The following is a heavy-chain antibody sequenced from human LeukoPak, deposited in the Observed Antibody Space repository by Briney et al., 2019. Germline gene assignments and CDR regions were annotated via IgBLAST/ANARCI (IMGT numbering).Heavy chain of an antibody. CDR1: GFTFSSYG. CDR3: AKEGVTGYYYDSSGPRRPPSTGYYFDY. D-gene: IGHD3-22*01. CDR2: ISYDGSNK. V-gene: IGHV3-30*18. J-gene: IGHJ4*02. Sequence: GGSLRLSCAASGFTFSSYGMHWVRQAPGKGLEWVAVISYDGSNKYYADSVKGRFTISRDNSKNTLYPQMNSLRAEDTAVYYCAKEGVTGYYYDSSGPRRPPSTGYYFDYWGQGTLVTVSS.